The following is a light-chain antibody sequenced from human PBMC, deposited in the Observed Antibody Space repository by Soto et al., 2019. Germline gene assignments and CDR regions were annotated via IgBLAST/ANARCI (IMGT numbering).Light chain of an antibody. CDR2: GAS. J-gene: IGKJ1*01. CDR3: QQSYSSPPT. V-gene: IGKV3-20*01. Sequence: EIVLTQSPGTRSLSPGERATLSCRASQSVSSSYLAWYQQKPGQAPRLLIYGASSRATGIPDRFSGSGSGTDFTLTISSLQPEDFATYYCQQSYSSPPTFGQGTKVDI. CDR1: QSVSSSY.